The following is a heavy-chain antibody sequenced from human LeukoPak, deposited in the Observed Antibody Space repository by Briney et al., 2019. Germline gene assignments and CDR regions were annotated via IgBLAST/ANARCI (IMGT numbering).Heavy chain of an antibody. CDR1: GFTFSSFA. D-gene: IGHD3-22*01. V-gene: IGHV3-23*01. J-gene: IGHJ4*02. CDR3: ARDWIDDNSGIDY. CDR2: IRATDGTT. Sequence: GGSLRLSCSASGFTFSSFAMSWVRQSPGQGLEWVSAIRATDGTTYYADSVRGRFTVSRDNSKNILFLQMNSLRDEDTAIYYYARDWIDDNSGIDYWGRGTLVTVSS.